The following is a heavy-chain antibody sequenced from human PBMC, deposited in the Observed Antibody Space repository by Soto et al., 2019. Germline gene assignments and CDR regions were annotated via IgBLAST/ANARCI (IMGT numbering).Heavy chain of an antibody. CDR2: ISSGGGAK. D-gene: IGHD1-20*01. J-gene: IGHJ5*02. CDR3: ARRLTGRTTGDWFDP. V-gene: IGHV3-11*01. Sequence: GGSLRLSCAASGFIFSDYYMAWIRQAPGKGLEWVSDISSGGGAKNVADSVRGRFTISRDNANNSLYLQMNSLRVEDTALYYCARRLTGRTTGDWFDPWGQGTLVTVSS. CDR1: GFIFSDYY.